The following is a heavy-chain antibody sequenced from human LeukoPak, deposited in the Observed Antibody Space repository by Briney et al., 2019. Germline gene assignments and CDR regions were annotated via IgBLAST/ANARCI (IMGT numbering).Heavy chain of an antibody. D-gene: IGHD2-21*01. CDR3: ARVRGSSPPHMYFDY. V-gene: IGHV3-48*03. CDR1: GFSFSNYE. Sequence: GGSLRLSCAASGFSFSNYEINWVRQAPGKGLEWVSYISPGGTTLHYADSVKGRFIISRDDAKSSLYLQTYGLRAEDSAVYYCARVRGSSPPHMYFDYWGQGARVTVTS. CDR2: ISPGGTTL. J-gene: IGHJ4*02.